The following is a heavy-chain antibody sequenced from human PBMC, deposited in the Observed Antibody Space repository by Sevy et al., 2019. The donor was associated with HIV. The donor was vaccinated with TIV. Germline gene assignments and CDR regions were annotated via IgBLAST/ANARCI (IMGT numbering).Heavy chain of an antibody. CDR3: ARLVRGDNWFDP. CDR1: GDSMNTYY. Sequence: SETLSLTCTVTGDSMNTYYWAWIRQPPGKSLERVGYILYSGSTEYSPSLKSRVTMPLDKSKNEVSLRLSSVTAADTAVYYCARLVRGDNWFDPWGQGRLVTISS. J-gene: IGHJ5*02. V-gene: IGHV4-59*01. CDR2: ILYSGST. D-gene: IGHD3-10*01.